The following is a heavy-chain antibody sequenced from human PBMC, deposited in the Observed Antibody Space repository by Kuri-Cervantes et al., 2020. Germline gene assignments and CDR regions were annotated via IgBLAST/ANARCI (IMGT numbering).Heavy chain of an antibody. CDR3: AREQYSSSWYYFDY. V-gene: IGHV3-11*04. CDR2: ISGSGTTI. CDR1: GFTFSDYY. Sequence: GESLKISCAASGFTFSDYYMTWIRQAPGKGLEWVSYISGSGTTIYYTDSVKGRFTISRDNAKNSLFLQMNSLRAEDTAVHYCAREQYSSSWYYFDYWGQGTLVTVSS. D-gene: IGHD6-13*01. J-gene: IGHJ4*02.